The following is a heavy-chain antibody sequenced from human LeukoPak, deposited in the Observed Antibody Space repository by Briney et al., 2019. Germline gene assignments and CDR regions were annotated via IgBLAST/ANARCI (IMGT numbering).Heavy chain of an antibody. J-gene: IGHJ4*02. CDR3: ARGNVLVPAANYFDV. D-gene: IGHD2-2*01. CDR2: IYAGGST. Sequence: GGSLRLSCAASGFIVSSNYVSWVHQAPGKGLEWVSVIYAGGSTYYADSVKGRFSISRDNSKNTVSLQINNLRPEDTGVYYCARGNVLVPAANYFDVWGQGTLVTVSS. V-gene: IGHV3-66*01. CDR1: GFIVSSNY.